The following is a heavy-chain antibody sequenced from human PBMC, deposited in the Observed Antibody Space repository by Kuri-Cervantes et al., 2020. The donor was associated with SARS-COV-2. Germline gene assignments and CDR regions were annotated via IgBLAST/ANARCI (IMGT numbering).Heavy chain of an antibody. CDR1: GFLFSASA. J-gene: IGHJ3*02. Sequence: GESLKISCEVSGFLFSASAIHWVRQASGKGLEWVGRVRGRAKNYATAYAASVKGRFTISRDDSKNMAYLQMNSLKTEDTAVYYCARATRITIFGNDAFDIWGQGTMVTVSS. D-gene: IGHD3-3*01. CDR3: ARATRITIFGNDAFDI. V-gene: IGHV3-73*01. CDR2: VRGRAKNYAT.